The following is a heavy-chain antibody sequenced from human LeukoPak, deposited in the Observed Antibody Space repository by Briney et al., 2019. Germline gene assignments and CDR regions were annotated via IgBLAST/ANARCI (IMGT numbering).Heavy chain of an antibody. CDR2: ISGSGGST. Sequence: PGGSLRLSCAASGFTFSSYAMSWVRQAPGKGLEWVSAISGSGGSTYYAGSVKGRFTISRDNSKNTLYLQMNSLRAEDTAVYYCAKGYYDILTGYWGHFDYWGQGTLATVSS. CDR3: AKGYYDILTGYWGHFDY. V-gene: IGHV3-23*01. J-gene: IGHJ4*02. CDR1: GFTFSSYA. D-gene: IGHD3-9*01.